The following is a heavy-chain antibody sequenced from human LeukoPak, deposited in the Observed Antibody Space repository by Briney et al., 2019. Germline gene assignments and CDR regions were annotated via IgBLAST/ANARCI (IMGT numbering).Heavy chain of an antibody. CDR2: IDHGGST. V-gene: IGHV4-34*01. J-gene: IGHJ3*02. Sequence: SATLSLTCAVYGGSLSGYYWIWIRQPPGKGLEWIGEIDHGGSTTYNPSLKSRVALSVDTSRKQVSLKLSSVTAADTAVYFCARSLLWPTGTFDIGGQGTMVAASS. D-gene: IGHD2-8*02. CDR3: ARSLLWPTGTFDI. CDR1: GGSLSGYY.